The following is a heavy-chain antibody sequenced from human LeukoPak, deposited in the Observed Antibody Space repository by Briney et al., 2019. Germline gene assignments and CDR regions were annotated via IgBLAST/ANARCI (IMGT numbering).Heavy chain of an antibody. Sequence: SQTLSLTCTVSGGSISSGSYYWSWIRQPAGKGLEWIGCIYTSGSTNYNPSLKSRVTISVDTSKNQFSLKLSSVTAADTAVYYCARDRGLYSNYPVMIDPWGQGTLVTVSS. D-gene: IGHD4-11*01. CDR3: ARDRGLYSNYPVMIDP. J-gene: IGHJ5*02. CDR1: GGSISSGSYY. CDR2: IYTSGST. V-gene: IGHV4-61*02.